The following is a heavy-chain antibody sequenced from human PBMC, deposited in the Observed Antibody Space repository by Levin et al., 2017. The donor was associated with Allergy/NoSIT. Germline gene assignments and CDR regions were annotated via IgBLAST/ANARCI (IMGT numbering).Heavy chain of an antibody. CDR3: ARHITGDAFDI. CDR2: ISSSSSYI. J-gene: IGHJ3*02. Sequence: LSLTCAASGFTFSSYSMNWVRQAPGKGLEWVSSISSSSSYIYYADSVKGRFTISRDNAKNSLYLQMNSLRAEDTAVYYCARHITGDAFDIWGQGTMVTVSS. CDR1: GFTFSSYS. V-gene: IGHV3-21*01. D-gene: IGHD1-14*01.